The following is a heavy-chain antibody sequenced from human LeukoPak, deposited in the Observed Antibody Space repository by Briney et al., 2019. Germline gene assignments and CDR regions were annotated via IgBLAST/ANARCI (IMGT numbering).Heavy chain of an antibody. Sequence: KTSETLSLTCTVSGGSISSGDYYWSWIRQPPGKGLEWIGYIYYSGSTYYNPSLKSRVTISVDTSKNQFSLKLSSVTAADTAVYYCARARKNIAVAGTYYFDYWGQGTLVTVSS. V-gene: IGHV4-30-4*08. CDR1: GGSISSGDYY. CDR3: ARARKNIAVAGTYYFDY. CDR2: IYYSGST. D-gene: IGHD6-19*01. J-gene: IGHJ4*02.